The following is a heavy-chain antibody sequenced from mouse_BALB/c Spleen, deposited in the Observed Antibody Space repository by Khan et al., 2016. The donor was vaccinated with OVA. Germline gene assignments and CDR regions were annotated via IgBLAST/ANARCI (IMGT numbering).Heavy chain of an antibody. Sequence: VKLEESGPGLVAPSQSLSITCTISGFSLTNYGVHWVRQSPGKGLEWLVVIWSDGSTTYNSALKSRLSISKDNSKSQVFLKMNSLQSDDTAMYYCARQPYYHYYIMNYWGQGTSVTVSS. V-gene: IGHV2-6-1*01. D-gene: IGHD2-10*01. CDR2: IWSDGST. CDR1: GFSLTNYG. CDR3: ARQPYYHYYIMNY. J-gene: IGHJ4*01.